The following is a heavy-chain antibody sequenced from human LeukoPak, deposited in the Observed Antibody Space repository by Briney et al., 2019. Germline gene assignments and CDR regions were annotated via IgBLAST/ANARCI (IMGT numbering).Heavy chain of an antibody. CDR3: AVWLMDTAMVKDFDY. J-gene: IGHJ4*02. CDR1: GGTFSSYA. CDR2: IIPIFGTA. D-gene: IGHD5-18*01. Sequence: SVKVSCKASGGTFSSYAISWVRQAPGQGLAWMGRIIPIFGTANYAQKFQGRVTITTDESTSTAYMELSSLRSEDTAVYYCAVWLMDTAMVKDFDYWGQGTLVTVSS. V-gene: IGHV1-69*05.